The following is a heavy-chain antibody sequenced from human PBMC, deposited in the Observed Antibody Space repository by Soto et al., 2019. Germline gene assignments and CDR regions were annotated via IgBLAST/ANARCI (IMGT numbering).Heavy chain of an antibody. CDR1: GFIFSNFG. D-gene: IGHD3-16*01. J-gene: IGHJ4*02. CDR2: IRSEGTNK. V-gene: IGHV3-30-3*01. Sequence: QVQLVESGGGVVQPGRSLRLSCAAFGFIFSNFGMHWVRQAPGKGLEWVAVIRSEGTNKYYADSVKGRFTISRDHSKNTLYVQMTSLRAEDTDVYYCVKELGGFEYRGKGTLLTVSS. CDR3: VKELGGFEY.